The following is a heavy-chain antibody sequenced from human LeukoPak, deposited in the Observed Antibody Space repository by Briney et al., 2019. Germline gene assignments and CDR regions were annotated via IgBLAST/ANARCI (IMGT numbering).Heavy chain of an antibody. CDR1: GFTFSDTW. J-gene: IGHJ4*02. D-gene: IGHD2/OR15-2a*01. Sequence: GGSLRLSCAASGFTFSDTWMHWVRQAPGKGLVWVSRIRSDGSDTRYAESVKGRFTISRDNAKNTLYLQMNSLRAEDTAVYYCARDWFHAIDYWGQGALVTVSS. CDR3: ARDWFHAIDY. CDR2: IRSDGSDT. V-gene: IGHV3-74*01.